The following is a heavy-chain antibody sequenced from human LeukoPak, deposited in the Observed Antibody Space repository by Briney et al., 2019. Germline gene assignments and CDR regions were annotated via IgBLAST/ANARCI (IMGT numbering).Heavy chain of an antibody. V-gene: IGHV1-2*02. CDR3: ARVRSHCSGGSCYSYYYGMDV. D-gene: IGHD2-15*01. Sequence: ASVKVSCKASGYTFTGYYMHWVRQAPGQGLEWMGWINPNSGGTNYAQKFQGRVTMTRDTSISTAYMELSRLRSDDTAVYYCARVRSHCSGGSCYSYYYGMDVWGQGTTVTVSS. J-gene: IGHJ6*02. CDR1: GYTFTGYY. CDR2: INPNSGGT.